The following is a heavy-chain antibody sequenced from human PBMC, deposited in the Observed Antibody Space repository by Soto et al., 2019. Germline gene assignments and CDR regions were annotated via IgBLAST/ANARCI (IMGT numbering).Heavy chain of an antibody. CDR2: IRSKAYGGTT. CDR3: TKSGYSYMVGVVGRFDP. Sequence: GGSLRLSCTASGFTFGDYAMSWFRQAPGKGLEWVGFIRSKAYGGTTEYAASVKGRFTISRDDSKSIAYLQMNSLKTEDTAVYYCTKSGYSYMVGVVGRFDPWGQGTLVTVSS. D-gene: IGHD5-18*01. V-gene: IGHV3-49*03. J-gene: IGHJ5*02. CDR1: GFTFGDYA.